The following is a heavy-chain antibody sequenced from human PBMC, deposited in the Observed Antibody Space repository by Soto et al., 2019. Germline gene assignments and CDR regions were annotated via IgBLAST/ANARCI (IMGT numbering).Heavy chain of an antibody. V-gene: IGHV4-34*01. CDR1: GGSFSGHY. J-gene: IGHJ5*02. CDR2: ITDSGST. CDR3: AREPGYCSGGSCYGGWFDP. D-gene: IGHD2-15*01. Sequence: QVQLQQWGAGLLKPSETLSLTCAVYGGSFSGHYWSWIRQPPGKGLEWIGEITDSGSTNYNPSLTRRVSLSGDPSKNQWPRRLSSGTAADTAVYYCAREPGYCSGGSCYGGWFDPWGQGTLVTVSS.